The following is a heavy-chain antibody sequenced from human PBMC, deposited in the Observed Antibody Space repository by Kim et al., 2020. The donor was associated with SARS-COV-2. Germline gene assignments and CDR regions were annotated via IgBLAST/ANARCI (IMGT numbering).Heavy chain of an antibody. J-gene: IGHJ4*02. CDR3: AREMASLKNFDY. CDR2: INPSGTGT. Sequence: ASVKVSYKASGYTFSTFYMHWVRQAPGQGLEWVGLINPSGTGTNYAQNFQGRVTMTRDTSTSTVYMELSSLSSEDTAVYYCAREMASLKNFDYWGQGTLV. CDR1: GYTFSTFY. V-gene: IGHV1-46*01.